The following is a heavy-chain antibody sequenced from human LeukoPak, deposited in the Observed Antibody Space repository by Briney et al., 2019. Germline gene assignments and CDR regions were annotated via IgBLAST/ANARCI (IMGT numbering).Heavy chain of an antibody. Sequence: SKTLSLTCTVSGGSIRSSTYYWGWIRQPPGKGLEWIGNIYYSGSAYYNPSLKSRVTISVNTSKNQFSLKLSSVTAADTAVYYCARRSAIDYYIDVWGRGTTVTVSS. CDR1: GGSIRSSTYY. D-gene: IGHD6-6*01. CDR2: IYYSGSA. J-gene: IGHJ6*03. CDR3: ARRSAIDYYIDV. V-gene: IGHV4-39*01.